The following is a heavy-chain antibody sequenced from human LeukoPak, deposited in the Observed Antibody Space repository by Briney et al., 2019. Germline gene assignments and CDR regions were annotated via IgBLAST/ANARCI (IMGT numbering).Heavy chain of an antibody. Sequence: PGGSLRLSCAASGFTFSSYAMGWVRQAPGKGLEWVSAISGSGGSTYYADSVKGRFTISRDNSKNTLYLQMNSLRAEDTAVYYCAKGYSSGWRGYFDYWGQGTLVTVSS. CDR3: AKGYSSGWRGYFDY. D-gene: IGHD6-19*01. CDR1: GFTFSSYA. V-gene: IGHV3-23*01. CDR2: ISGSGGST. J-gene: IGHJ4*02.